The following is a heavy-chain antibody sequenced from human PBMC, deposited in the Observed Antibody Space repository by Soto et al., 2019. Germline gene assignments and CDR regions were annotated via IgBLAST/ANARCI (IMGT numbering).Heavy chain of an antibody. CDR1: GGSISSGGYS. CDR2: IYHSGST. Sequence: SETLSLTCAVSGGSISSGGYSWSWIRQPPGKGLEWIGYIYHSGSTYYNPSLKSRVTISVDRSKNQFSLKLSSVTAADTAVYYCARAVYSSSFFDYWGQGTLVTVSS. D-gene: IGHD6-6*01. J-gene: IGHJ4*02. CDR3: ARAVYSSSFFDY. V-gene: IGHV4-30-2*01.